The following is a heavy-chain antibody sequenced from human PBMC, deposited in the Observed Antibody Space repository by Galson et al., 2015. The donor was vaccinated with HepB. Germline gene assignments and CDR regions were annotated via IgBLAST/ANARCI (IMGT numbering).Heavy chain of an antibody. V-gene: IGHV4-34*01. CDR1: GGSFSGYY. Sequence: ETLSLTCAVYGGSFSGYYWSWIRQPPGKGLEWIGEINHSGSTNYNPSLKSRVTISVDTSKNQFSLKLSSVTAADTAVYYCARGLGSRYDSSGYYGYWGQGTLVTVSS. CDR3: ARGLGSRYDSSGYYGY. CDR2: INHSGST. D-gene: IGHD3-22*01. J-gene: IGHJ4*02.